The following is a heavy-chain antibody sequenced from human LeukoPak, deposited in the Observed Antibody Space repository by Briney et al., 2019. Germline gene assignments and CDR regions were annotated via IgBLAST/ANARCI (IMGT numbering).Heavy chain of an antibody. CDR2: IYYSGST. CDR3: ARGLPVRYCSSTSCYAGIRRWFDP. CDR1: GGSISSYY. J-gene: IGHJ5*02. V-gene: IGHV4-59*01. D-gene: IGHD2-2*01. Sequence: PSETLSLTCTVSGGSISSYYWSWIRQPPGKGLEWIGYIYYSGSTNYNPSLKSRVTISVDTSKNQFSLKLSSVTAADTAVYYCARGLPVRYCSSTSCYAGIRRWFDPWGQGTLVTVSS.